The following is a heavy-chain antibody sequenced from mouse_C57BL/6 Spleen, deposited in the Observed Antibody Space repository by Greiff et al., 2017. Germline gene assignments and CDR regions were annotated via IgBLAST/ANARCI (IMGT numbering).Heavy chain of an antibody. Sequence: EVQLQQSGPELVKPGASVKISCKASGYTFTDYYMNWVKQSHGKSLEWIGDINPNNGGTSYNQKFKGKATLTVDKSSSTAYMELRSLTSEDSAVYYCARLIYDGYYVDVWGTGTTVTVSS. CDR3: ARLIYDGYYVDV. D-gene: IGHD2-3*01. CDR2: INPNNGGT. CDR1: GYTFTDYY. V-gene: IGHV1-26*01. J-gene: IGHJ1*03.